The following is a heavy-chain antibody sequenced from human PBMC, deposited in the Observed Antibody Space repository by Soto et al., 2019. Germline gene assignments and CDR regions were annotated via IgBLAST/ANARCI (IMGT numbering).Heavy chain of an antibody. CDR3: ARGYNNDRSGYYYEGYYFDY. CDR2: ISYSGTT. V-gene: IGHV4-30-4*01. CDR1: GASISSGDYY. J-gene: IGHJ4*02. Sequence: SETLSLTCTVSGASISSGDYYWSWIRQPPGKGLEWIGYISYSGTTYYKPSLKSRVTISVDTSKSQFSLKMSSVTAADTAVYYCARGYNNDRSGYYYEGYYFDYWGQGTRVT. D-gene: IGHD3-22*01.